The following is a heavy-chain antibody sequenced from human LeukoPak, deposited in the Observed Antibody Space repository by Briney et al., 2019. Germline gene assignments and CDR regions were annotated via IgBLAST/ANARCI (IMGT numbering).Heavy chain of an antibody. V-gene: IGHV3-48*01. CDR2: ITRSSDVI. Sequence: GGSLRLSCAASGFTFNSYWMNWVRQAPGKGLEWVSYITRSSDVIYYADSVKGRFTVSRDNAKNSLFQMNSLRAEDMAVYYCARVSLYHYYMDVWGKGTTVTVSS. CDR3: ARVSLYHYYMDV. CDR1: GFTFNSYW. J-gene: IGHJ6*03.